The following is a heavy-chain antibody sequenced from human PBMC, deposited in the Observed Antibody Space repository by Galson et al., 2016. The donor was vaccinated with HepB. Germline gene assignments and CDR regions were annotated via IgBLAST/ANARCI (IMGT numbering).Heavy chain of an antibody. CDR1: GFSFSNSG. V-gene: IGHV3-30*18. Sequence: SLRLSCAASGFSFSNSGISWVRQAPGKGLEWVAVISYYGRNEYYADSVKGRFTISRDNSMNTLYLQMNSLRVEDTAVYYCAKEYLPQIVQVVAATPWFDPWGQGTLVTVSS. D-gene: IGHD2-15*01. J-gene: IGHJ5*02. CDR2: ISYYGRNE. CDR3: AKEYLPQIVQVVAATPWFDP.